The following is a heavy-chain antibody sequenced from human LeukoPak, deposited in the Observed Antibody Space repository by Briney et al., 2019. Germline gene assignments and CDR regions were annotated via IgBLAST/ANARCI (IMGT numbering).Heavy chain of an antibody. V-gene: IGHV1-69*13. Sequence: SVKVSCKASGGTFSSYAISWVRQAPGQGLEWMGGIIPIFGTANYAQKFQGRVTITADESTSTAYMELSSLRSEDTAVYYCARGPYYDILTGQNWFDPWGQGTLVTVSS. CDR2: IIPIFGTA. J-gene: IGHJ5*02. CDR1: GGTFSSYA. CDR3: ARGPYYDILTGQNWFDP. D-gene: IGHD3-9*01.